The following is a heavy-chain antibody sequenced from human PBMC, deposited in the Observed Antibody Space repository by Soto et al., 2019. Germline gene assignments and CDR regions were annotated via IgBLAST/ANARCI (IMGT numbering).Heavy chain of an antibody. V-gene: IGHV4-4*07. D-gene: IGHD2-2*01. CDR1: GGSISSYY. Sequence: SETLSLTCTVSGGSISSYYWSWIRQPAGKGLEWIGRIYTSGSTNYNPSLKSRVTMSVDTSKNQFSLKLSSVTAADTAVYYCARACSSSSCYDVFDYWGQGTLVTVSS. CDR2: IYTSGST. J-gene: IGHJ4*02. CDR3: ARACSSSSCYDVFDY.